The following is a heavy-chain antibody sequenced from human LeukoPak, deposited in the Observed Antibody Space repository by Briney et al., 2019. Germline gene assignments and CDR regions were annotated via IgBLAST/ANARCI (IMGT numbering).Heavy chain of an antibody. J-gene: IGHJ3*02. CDR1: RFGSKNYA. CDR2: IRATGVNT. D-gene: IGHD5-18*01. V-gene: IGHV3-23*01. Sequence: PGGSLRLSCTTSRFGSKNYAMSWVRLAPGEGLEWVSIIRATGVNTYYADSVKGRVTIPRDNSKNTLYLQMNSLRAEDTAVYYCARQPAGYSYGAGAFDIWGQGTMATVSS. CDR3: ARQPAGYSYGAGAFDI.